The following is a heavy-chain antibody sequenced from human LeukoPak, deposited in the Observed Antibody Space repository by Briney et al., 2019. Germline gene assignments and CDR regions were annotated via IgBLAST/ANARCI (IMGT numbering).Heavy chain of an antibody. V-gene: IGHV4-39*01. CDR1: GGSIMSSSYY. CDR2: MYYSGST. J-gene: IGHJ5*02. Sequence: PSETLPLTCTVSGGSIMSSSYYWGWIRRPPGKGLEWIGSMYYSGSTYYKPSLKSRVTMSADTSKNQFSLKLSSVTAADTAVYYCARLVPPFSGWFDPWGQGTLVTVSS. CDR3: ARLVPPFSGWFDP. D-gene: IGHD2-2*01.